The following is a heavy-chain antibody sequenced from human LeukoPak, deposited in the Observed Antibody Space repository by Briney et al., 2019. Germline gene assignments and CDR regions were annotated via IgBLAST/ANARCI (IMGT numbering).Heavy chain of an antibody. CDR3: AREAEDYYDSSGFDY. Sequence: PGGSLRLSCAASGLTVSSNYMSWVRQAPGKGLEWVSVIYSGGSTYYADSVKGRFTISRDNSKNTLYLQMNSLRAEDTAVYYCAREAEDYYDSSGFDYWGQGTLVTVSS. V-gene: IGHV3-66*01. D-gene: IGHD3-22*01. J-gene: IGHJ4*02. CDR2: IYSGGST. CDR1: GLTVSSNY.